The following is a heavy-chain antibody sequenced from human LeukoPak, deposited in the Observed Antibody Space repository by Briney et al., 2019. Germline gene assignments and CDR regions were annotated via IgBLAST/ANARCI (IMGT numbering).Heavy chain of an antibody. CDR1: GFTFSTYW. Sequence: GGSLRLSCAASGFTFSTYWMNWVRQAPGKGLEWVANIKQDGSEKYYVDSVKGRFTLSRDSAKNSLYLQMNSLRAEDTAVYYCARAEWSDWYFDLWGRGTLVTVSS. J-gene: IGHJ2*01. D-gene: IGHD3-3*01. CDR3: ARAEWSDWYFDL. V-gene: IGHV3-7*03. CDR2: IKQDGSEK.